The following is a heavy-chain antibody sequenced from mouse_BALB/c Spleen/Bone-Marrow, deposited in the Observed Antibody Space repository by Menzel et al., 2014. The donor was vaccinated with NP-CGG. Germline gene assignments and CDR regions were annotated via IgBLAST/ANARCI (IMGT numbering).Heavy chain of an antibody. J-gene: IGHJ3*01. CDR3: ARTAY. CDR1: GYTFTDYW. Sequence: QVQLQQPGAELVKPGAPVKLSCRASGYTFTDYWVNWVKQRPGRGLEWIGRIDPSDSETHYNQKFKDKATLTVDKSSTTPYIQLSNLTSEDSAVYYRARTAYWGQGTLVTVSA. CDR2: IDPSDSET. V-gene: IGHV1-69*02.